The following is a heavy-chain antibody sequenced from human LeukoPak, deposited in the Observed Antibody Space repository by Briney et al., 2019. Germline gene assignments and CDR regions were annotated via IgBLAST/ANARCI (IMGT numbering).Heavy chain of an antibody. CDR1: GFTFSSYA. CDR2: ISGSGGST. Sequence: GGSLRLSCAASGFTFSSYAMSWVRQAPVKGLEWVSGISGSGGSTYYADSVKGRFTISRDNSKNTLYLQMNSLRVEDTAVYYCAKDRGEQPLPHNWFDPWGQGTLVTVSS. CDR3: AKDRGEQPLPHNWFDP. D-gene: IGHD3-16*01. J-gene: IGHJ5*02. V-gene: IGHV3-23*01.